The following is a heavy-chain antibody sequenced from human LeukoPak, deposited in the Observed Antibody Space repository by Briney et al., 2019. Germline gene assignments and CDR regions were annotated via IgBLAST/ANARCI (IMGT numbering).Heavy chain of an antibody. CDR2: VHLSGTS. D-gene: IGHD1-26*01. CDR3: ARESGAFSPFGF. Sequence: SGTLSLTCAVSGGSILTTNWWSWVRQPPGKGLEWIGEVHLSGTSNYNPSLKSRVSMSIDKSKNQLSLKLTSVTAADTAMYYCARESGAFSPFGFWGQGTLVTVSS. V-gene: IGHV4-4*02. CDR1: GGSILTTNW. J-gene: IGHJ4*02.